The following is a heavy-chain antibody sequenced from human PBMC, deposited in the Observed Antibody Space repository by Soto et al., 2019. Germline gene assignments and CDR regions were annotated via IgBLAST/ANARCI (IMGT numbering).Heavy chain of an antibody. J-gene: IGHJ4*02. V-gene: IGHV4-34*01. Sequence: QVQLQQWGAGLLKPSETLSLTCAVYGGSFSGYYWSWIRQPPGKGLEWIGEINHSGSTNYNPSLKSRVTISVDTSKNQFSLKLSSVTAADTAVYYCARAIVVVVAATIDYFDYWGQGTLVTVSS. CDR2: INHSGST. D-gene: IGHD2-15*01. CDR3: ARAIVVVVAATIDYFDY. CDR1: GGSFSGYY.